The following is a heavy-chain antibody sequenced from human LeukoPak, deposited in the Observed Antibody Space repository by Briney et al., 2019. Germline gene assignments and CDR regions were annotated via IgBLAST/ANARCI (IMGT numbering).Heavy chain of an antibody. J-gene: IGHJ6*03. Sequence: ASVKVSCKASGYTFTGYYMHWVRQAPGQGLEWMGWINPNSGGTNYAQKFQGRVTMTRDTSISTAYMELSRLRSDDTAVYYCAREVGGYDGGPYYYYYYMDVWGKGTTVTVSS. CDR1: GYTFTGYY. CDR2: INPNSGGT. CDR3: AREVGGYDGGPYYYYYYMDV. V-gene: IGHV1-2*02. D-gene: IGHD5-12*01.